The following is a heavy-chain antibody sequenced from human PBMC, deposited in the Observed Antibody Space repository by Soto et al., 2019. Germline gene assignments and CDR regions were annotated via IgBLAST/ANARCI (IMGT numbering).Heavy chain of an antibody. CDR3: ARDTMTTVSGYFDY. Sequence: ASVKVSCNASGYTFTSYGISLVRQAPGQGLEWMGWISACNGNTNYAQKLQGRVTMTTDTSTSTAYMELRSLRSDDTAVYYCARDTMTTVSGYFDYWGQGTLVTVSS. J-gene: IGHJ4*02. V-gene: IGHV1-18*01. CDR1: GYTFTSYG. CDR2: ISACNGNT. D-gene: IGHD4-4*01.